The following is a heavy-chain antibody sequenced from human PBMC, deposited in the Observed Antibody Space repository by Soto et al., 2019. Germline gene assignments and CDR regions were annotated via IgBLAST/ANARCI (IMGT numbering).Heavy chain of an antibody. CDR2: IYYSGST. D-gene: IGHD3-22*01. CDR3: ARAGRGRGYSSGLKISFDY. V-gene: IGHV4-59*01. CDR1: GGSISSYY. J-gene: IGHJ4*02. Sequence: KPSETLSLTCTVSGGSISSYYWSWIRQPPGKGLEWIGYIYYSGSTNYNPSLKSRVTISVDTSKNQFSLKLSSVTAADMAVYYCARAGRGRGYSSGLKISFDYWGQGTLVTVSS.